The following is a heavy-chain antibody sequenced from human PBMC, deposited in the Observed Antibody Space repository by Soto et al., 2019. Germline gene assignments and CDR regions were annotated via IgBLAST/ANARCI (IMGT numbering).Heavy chain of an antibody. V-gene: IGHV3-33*01. J-gene: IGHJ3*02. D-gene: IGHD1-7*01. Sequence: QVQLVESGGGVVQPGRSLRLSCAASGFSFSTYGMYWVRQAPAEGLEWVALVWYDGSREYYADSVKGRFTISRDNSKNTRYLQMNSLRAEDTAVYFCARTDWNYGTGVFDIWGQGTMVTVSS. CDR1: GFSFSTYG. CDR3: ARTDWNYGTGVFDI. CDR2: VWYDGSRE.